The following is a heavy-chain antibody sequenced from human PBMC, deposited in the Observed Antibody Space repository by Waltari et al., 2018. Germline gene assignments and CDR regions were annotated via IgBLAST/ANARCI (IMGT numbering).Heavy chain of an antibody. D-gene: IGHD2-2*01. J-gene: IGHJ4*02. CDR2: IIPIFGTA. V-gene: IGHV1-69*12. CDR3: ARGPRRVPAAVYY. Sequence: QVQLVQSGAEVKKPGSSVKVSCKASGGPFSSHAISWVRRAPGQGMGWMGGIIPIFGTANYAQKCQGRVTITADESTSTAYRELSSLRSEDTAVDYCARGPRRVPAAVYYWGQGTLVTVSS. CDR1: GGPFSSHA.